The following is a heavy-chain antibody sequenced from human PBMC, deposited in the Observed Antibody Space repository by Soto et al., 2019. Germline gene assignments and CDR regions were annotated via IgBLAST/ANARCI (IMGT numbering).Heavy chain of an antibody. J-gene: IGHJ6*02. D-gene: IGHD3-10*01. CDR1: GFTFSSYA. CDR2: ISGSGGST. CDR3: AKDPSYGSGSYYYYYYGMDV. V-gene: IGHV3-23*01. Sequence: EVQVLESGGGLVQPGGSLRLSCAASGFTFSSYAMSWVRQAPGKGLEWVSAISGSGGSTYHADPVRGRFTISRDNSKNTLYLQMNSLRAEDTAVYYCAKDPSYGSGSYYYYYYGMDVWGQGTTVTVSS.